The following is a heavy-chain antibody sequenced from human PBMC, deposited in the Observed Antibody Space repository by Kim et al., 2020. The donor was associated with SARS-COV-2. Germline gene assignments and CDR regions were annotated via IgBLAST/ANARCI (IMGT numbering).Heavy chain of an antibody. CDR1: GYTFTSYG. Sequence: ASVKVSCKASGYTFTSYGISWVRQAPGQGLEWMGWISAYNGNTNYAQKLQGRVTMTTDTSTSTAYMELRSLRSDDTAVYYCARLFRGSGSYYPAEGWFDPWGQGTLVTVSS. V-gene: IGHV1-18*01. CDR3: ARLFRGSGSYYPAEGWFDP. J-gene: IGHJ5*02. D-gene: IGHD3-10*01. CDR2: ISAYNGNT.